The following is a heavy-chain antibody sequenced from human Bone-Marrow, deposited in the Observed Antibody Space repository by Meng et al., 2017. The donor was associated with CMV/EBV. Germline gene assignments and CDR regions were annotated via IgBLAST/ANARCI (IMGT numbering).Heavy chain of an antibody. D-gene: IGHD3-3*01. CDR3: ARVIAISPYGMDV. Sequence: SEPLSLTCTVSGGSISSYYWSWIRQPPGKGLEWIGYIYYSGSTNYNPSLKSRVTISVDTSKNQFSLKLSSVTAEDTAVYYCARVIAISPYGMDVWGQGTTVTVSS. J-gene: IGHJ6*02. CDR2: IYYSGST. V-gene: IGHV4-59*01. CDR1: GGSISSYY.